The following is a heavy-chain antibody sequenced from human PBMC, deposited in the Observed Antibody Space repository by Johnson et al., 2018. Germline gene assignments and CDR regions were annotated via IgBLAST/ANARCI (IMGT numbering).Heavy chain of an antibody. CDR3: AKDPVDCSSTSCYAGTLRSPYFQH. V-gene: IGHV3-23*01. D-gene: IGHD2-2*01. CDR2: ISGSGGST. CDR1: GFTFSSYA. Sequence: EVQLLESGGGLVQPGGSLRLSCAASGFTFSSYAMTWVRQAPGKGLEWVSAISGSGGSTYYADSVKGRFTISRDNSKNTLYLQMNSLRAEDTAVYYCAKDPVDCSSTSCYAGTLRSPYFQHWGQGTLVTVSS. J-gene: IGHJ1*01.